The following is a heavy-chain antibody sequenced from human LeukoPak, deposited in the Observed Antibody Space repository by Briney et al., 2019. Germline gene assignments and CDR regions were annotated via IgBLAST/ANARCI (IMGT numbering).Heavy chain of an antibody. CDR2: ISGSGGST. Sequence: GGSLRLSCAASGFTFSSYAMSWVRQAPGKGLEWVSAISGSGGSTYYADSVKGRFTISRDNSKNTLYLQMNSLRAEDTAVYYCAIPSSGWDFSYYFGYWGQGTLVTVSS. J-gene: IGHJ4*02. D-gene: IGHD6-19*01. V-gene: IGHV3-23*01. CDR1: GFTFSSYA. CDR3: AIPSSGWDFSYYFGY.